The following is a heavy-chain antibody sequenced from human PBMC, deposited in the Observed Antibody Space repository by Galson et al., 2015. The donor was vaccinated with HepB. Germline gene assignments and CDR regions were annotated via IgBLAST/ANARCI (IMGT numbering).Heavy chain of an antibody. D-gene: IGHD5-12*01. CDR3: ARDPGYSGYESVWFDP. J-gene: IGHJ5*02. V-gene: IGHV1-69*04. CDR2: IIPILGIA. Sequence: SVKVSCKASGGTFSSYAISWVRQAPGQGLEWMGRIIPILGIANYAQKFQGRVTITADKSTSTAYMELSSLRSEDTAVYYCARDPGYSGYESVWFDPWGQGTLVTVSS. CDR1: GGTFSSYA.